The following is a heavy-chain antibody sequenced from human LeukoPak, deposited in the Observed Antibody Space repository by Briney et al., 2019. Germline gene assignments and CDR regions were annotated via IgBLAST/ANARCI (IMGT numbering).Heavy chain of an antibody. Sequence: ASVKVSCKASGYTFTSYGISWVRQAPGQGLEWMGWIRAYNGKTNYAQKLQGRVTMTTGTSTSTAYMERRSLRSDDTAVYYCARGRPAPSYYDILTGYYPYIYYYYMDVWGKGTTVTISS. CDR2: IRAYNGKT. CDR3: ARGRPAPSYYDILTGYYPYIYYYYMDV. J-gene: IGHJ6*03. D-gene: IGHD3-9*01. CDR1: GYTFTSYG. V-gene: IGHV1-18*01.